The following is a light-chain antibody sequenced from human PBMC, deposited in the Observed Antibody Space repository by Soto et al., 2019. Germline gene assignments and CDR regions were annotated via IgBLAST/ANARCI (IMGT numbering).Light chain of an antibody. V-gene: IGLV2-14*01. Sequence: QSALTQPASVSGSPGQSITISCTGTSSDVGGYNYVSWYQQHPGKAPKLMIYDVSNRHSGVSNRFSGSKSGNTASLTISGLQAEDEADYYCSSYPSSSTDVVFGGGTKLTVL. J-gene: IGLJ2*01. CDR2: DVS. CDR3: SSYPSSSTDVV. CDR1: SSDVGGYNY.